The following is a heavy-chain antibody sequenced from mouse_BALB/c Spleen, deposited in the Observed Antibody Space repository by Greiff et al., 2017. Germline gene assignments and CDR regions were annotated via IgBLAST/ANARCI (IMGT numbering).Heavy chain of an antibody. V-gene: IGHV5-6-5*01. D-gene: IGHD1-1*01. J-gene: IGHJ4*01. CDR1: GFTFSSYA. CDR2: ISSGGST. Sequence: EVQGVESGGGLVKPGGSLKLSCAASGFTFSSYAMSWVRQTPEKRLEWVASISSGGSTYYPDSVKGRFTISRDNARNILYLQMSSLRSEDTAMYYCARADYYGSSSYAMDYWGQGTSVTVSS. CDR3: ARADYYGSSSYAMDY.